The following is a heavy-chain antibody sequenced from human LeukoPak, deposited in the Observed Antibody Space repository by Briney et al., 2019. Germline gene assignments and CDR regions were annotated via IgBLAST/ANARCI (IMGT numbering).Heavy chain of an antibody. J-gene: IGHJ4*02. Sequence: ASVKVSCKASGYTFTSYGISWVRQAPGQGLVWMGWISAYNGNTNYAQKLQGRVTMTTDTSTSTAYMELRSLRSDDTAVYYCARERSYDYVWGSYRLWDYWGQGTLVTVSS. CDR2: ISAYNGNT. V-gene: IGHV1-18*01. CDR3: ARERSYDYVWGSYRLWDY. D-gene: IGHD3-16*02. CDR1: GYTFTSYG.